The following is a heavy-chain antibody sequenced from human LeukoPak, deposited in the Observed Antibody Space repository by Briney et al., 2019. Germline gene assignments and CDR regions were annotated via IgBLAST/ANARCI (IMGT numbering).Heavy chain of an antibody. CDR3: ARDRGSGWFYFDY. V-gene: IGHV1-3*01. CDR2: INAGNGNT. CDR1: GYTFTSYG. D-gene: IGHD6-19*01. Sequence: ASVKVSCKASGYTFTSYGISWVRQAPGQGLEWMGWINAGNGNTKYSQKFQGRVTITRDTSASTAYMELSSLRSEDTAVYYCARDRGSGWFYFDYWGQGTLVTVSS. J-gene: IGHJ4*02.